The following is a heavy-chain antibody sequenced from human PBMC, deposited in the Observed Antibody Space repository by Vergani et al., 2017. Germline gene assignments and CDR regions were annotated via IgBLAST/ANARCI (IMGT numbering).Heavy chain of an antibody. J-gene: IGHJ4*02. CDR3: ARVPIRYCSGGSCPVLFDY. D-gene: IGHD2-15*01. CDR2: ISSSSSTI. CDR1: GFTFSSYS. Sequence: EVQLVESGGGLVQPGGSLRLSCAASGFTFSSYSMNWVRQAPGKRLEWVSYISSSSSTIYYADSVKGRFTISRDNAKNSLYLQMNSLRAEDTAVYYCARVPIRYCSGGSCPVLFDYWGQGTLVTVSS. V-gene: IGHV3-48*04.